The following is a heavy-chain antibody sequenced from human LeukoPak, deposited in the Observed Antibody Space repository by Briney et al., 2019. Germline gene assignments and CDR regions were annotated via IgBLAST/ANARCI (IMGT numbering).Heavy chain of an antibody. CDR1: GYSISSGYY. V-gene: IGHV4-38-2*01. J-gene: IGHJ4*02. D-gene: IGHD2-2*02. CDR3: ARHCSSTSCYIDY. CDR2: IYHSGST. Sequence: SETLSLTCAVSGYSISSGYYWGWIRQPPGKGLEWIGSIYHSGSTYYNPSLKSRVTISVDTSKNQFSLKLSSVTAADTAVYYCARHCSSTSCYIDYWGRGTLVTVSS.